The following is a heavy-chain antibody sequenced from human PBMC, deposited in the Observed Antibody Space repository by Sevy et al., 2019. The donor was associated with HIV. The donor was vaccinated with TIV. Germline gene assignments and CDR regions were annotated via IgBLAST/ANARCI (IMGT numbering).Heavy chain of an antibody. D-gene: IGHD4-17*01. Sequence: ASVKVSCKASGYNFINYGISWVRQAPGQGLEWVGGSSPFTGSPNYPQKLQDRVTVTTDTATNTAYMELRNLRSDDTAVYYCGKCTLWVYGPTNLKCGMDVWGQGTTVTVS. CDR3: GKCTLWVYGPTNLKCGMDV. CDR1: GYNFINYG. J-gene: IGHJ6*02. CDR2: SSPFTGSP. V-gene: IGHV1-18*01.